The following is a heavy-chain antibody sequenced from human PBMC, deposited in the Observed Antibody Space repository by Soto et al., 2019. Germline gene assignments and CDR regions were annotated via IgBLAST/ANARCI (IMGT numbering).Heavy chain of an antibody. V-gene: IGHV3-33*01. CDR2: IWYDGSNK. D-gene: IGHD6-6*01. CDR3: ARGRSKSRSSLDY. Sequence: LRLSCAASGFTFSSYGMHWIRQAPGKGLEWVAVIWYDGSNKYYADSVKGRFTISRDNSKNTLYLQMNSLRAEDTAVYYCARGRSKSRSSLDYWGQGTLVTVSS. J-gene: IGHJ4*02. CDR1: GFTFSSYG.